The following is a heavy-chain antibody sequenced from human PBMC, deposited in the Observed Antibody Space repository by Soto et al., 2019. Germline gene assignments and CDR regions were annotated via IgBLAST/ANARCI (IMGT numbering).Heavy chain of an antibody. D-gene: IGHD2-2*01. CDR1: GGSISSGGYY. Sequence: SETLSLSCTVSGGSISSGGYYWSWIRQHPGKGLEWIGYIYYSGSTYYNPSLKSRVTISVDTSKNQFSLKLSSVTAADTAVYYCARDPGYCSSTSCYFYGMDVWGQGTTVTVSS. CDR2: IYYSGST. CDR3: ARDPGYCSSTSCYFYGMDV. J-gene: IGHJ6*02. V-gene: IGHV4-31*03.